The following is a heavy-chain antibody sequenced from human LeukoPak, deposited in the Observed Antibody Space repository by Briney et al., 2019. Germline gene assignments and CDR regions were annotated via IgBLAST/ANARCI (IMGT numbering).Heavy chain of an antibody. V-gene: IGHV4-39*07. CDR2: IYYSGSP. CDR1: GDSIRSSSYY. J-gene: IGHJ3*01. CDR3: LRLADSGYDFDALDL. Sequence: SETLSPTCTVSGDSIRSSSYYWGWIRQPPGKGPEGIGTIYYSGSPYYNPSLKSRVTISVDTSKNQFSLKISSVTAADTAVYYCLRLADSGYDFDALDLWGQGTMVTVSS. D-gene: IGHD5-12*01.